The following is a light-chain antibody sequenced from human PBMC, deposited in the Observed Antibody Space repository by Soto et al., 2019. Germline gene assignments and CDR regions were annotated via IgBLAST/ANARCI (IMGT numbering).Light chain of an antibody. V-gene: IGKV3-15*01. CDR1: QSISSN. CDR3: QQYNKWPFT. CDR2: DAS. J-gene: IGKJ3*01. Sequence: EVVMTQSPATLSVSPGERATLSCRASQSISSNLAWYQQKPGQAPRLLIYDASTRATGVPVRFSGSGSGTEFTLTISSLQSEDFAAYYCQQYNKWPFTFGPGTKVDIK.